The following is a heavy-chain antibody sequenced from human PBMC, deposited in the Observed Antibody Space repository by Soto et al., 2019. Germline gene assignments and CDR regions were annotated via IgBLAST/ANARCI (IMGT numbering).Heavy chain of an antibody. Sequence: QVQLVKSGAEVKRPGASVKISCKASGNTLTHYDMHWVRQAPGQSLEWMGWINTGDGDTKYSENFQGRVAITRDTSANTASMEVFYLNAEDTAVYYCAGYQSGSYFGNWVPGTLVTV. CDR3: AGYQSGSYFGN. J-gene: IGHJ4*02. CDR1: GNTLTHYD. V-gene: IGHV1-3*04. CDR2: INTGDGDT. D-gene: IGHD3-10*01.